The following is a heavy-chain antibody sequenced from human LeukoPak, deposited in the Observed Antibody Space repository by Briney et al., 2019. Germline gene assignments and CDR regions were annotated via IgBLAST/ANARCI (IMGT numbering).Heavy chain of an antibody. Sequence: GGSLRLSCAASGFTFSSYAMSWIRQAPGKGLEWVPYISSSGSTIYYADSVKGRFTTSRDNAKNSLYLQMNSLRAEDTAVYYCARVRSGYEDYWGQGTLVTVSS. J-gene: IGHJ4*02. D-gene: IGHD5-12*01. CDR1: GFTFSSYA. CDR2: ISSSGSTI. CDR3: ARVRSGYEDY. V-gene: IGHV3-11*01.